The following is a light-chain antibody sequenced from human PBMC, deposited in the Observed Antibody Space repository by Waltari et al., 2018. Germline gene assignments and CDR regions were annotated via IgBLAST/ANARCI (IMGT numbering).Light chain of an antibody. CDR3: SSYAGSNNWV. J-gene: IGLJ3*02. CDR1: SIDFGGFHY. CDR2: EVN. Sequence: QSALTQPPPASGSPGPSVALSCTGTSIDFGGFHYFPWYQRHPGKAPKLMIYEVNKRPSGVPDRFSGSKSGNTASLTVSGLQAEDEAEYSCSSYAGSNNWVFGGGTKLTVL. V-gene: IGLV2-8*01.